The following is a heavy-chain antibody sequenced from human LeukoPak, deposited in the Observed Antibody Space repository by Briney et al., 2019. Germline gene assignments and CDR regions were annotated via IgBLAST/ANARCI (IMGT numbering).Heavy chain of an antibody. D-gene: IGHD4-17*01. V-gene: IGHV3-30*02. CDR3: ARHSDYGDAFDI. J-gene: IGHJ3*02. CDR2: IWYDASNK. Sequence: GGSLRLSCAASGFTFSSYGMHWVRQAPGKGMELVAFIWYDASNKYYADSVKGRFTISRDNSKNTLYLQMNSLRAEDTAVYYCARHSDYGDAFDIWGQGTMVTVSS. CDR1: GFTFSSYG.